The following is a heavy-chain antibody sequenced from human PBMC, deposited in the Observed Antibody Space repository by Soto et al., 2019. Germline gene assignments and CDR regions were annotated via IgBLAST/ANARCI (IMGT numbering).Heavy chain of an antibody. V-gene: IGHV1-69*02. CDR2: ITPLLRIA. CDR3: ARNREYQLLSASCFAP. CDR1: GGTFSPYT. D-gene: IGHD2-2*01. J-gene: IGHJ5*02. Sequence: SVKVSCQASGGTFSPYTISWVRRAPGQGLDSMGRITPLLRIANYAQKFQGRVTITSDKSTSTAYMDLSSRRSEDTAVDYCARNREYQLLSASCFAPWGQGTRVNVSS.